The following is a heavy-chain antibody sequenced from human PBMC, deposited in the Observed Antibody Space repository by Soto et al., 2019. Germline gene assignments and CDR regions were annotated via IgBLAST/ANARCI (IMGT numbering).Heavy chain of an antibody. J-gene: IGHJ5*02. CDR3: ATDHVGKFPYSSGWYGWFDP. CDR1: AFPFDDYA. D-gene: IGHD6-19*01. V-gene: IGHV3-9*01. CDR2: ISWNSGSI. Sequence: DGSLRLPCAPSAFPFDDYAMHWVRQAPGKGLEWVSGISWNSGSIGYADSVTGRFTISRDNAKNSLYLQMNSLRAEDTALYYCATDHVGKFPYSSGWYGWFDPWGQGTLVTVSS.